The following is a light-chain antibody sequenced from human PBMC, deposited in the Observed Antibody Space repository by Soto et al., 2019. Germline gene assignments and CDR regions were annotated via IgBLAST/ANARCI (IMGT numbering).Light chain of an antibody. J-gene: IGKJ1*01. V-gene: IGKV1-5*01. CDR2: DAS. CDR1: QSINNW. Sequence: IQMTQSPSTLSASVGDRLTITCRASQSINNWMAWYQQKPGKAPKLLIYDASSLEGGAPSRFSGSGSGTALTLTIRRLQPDDLATYYCKQYNSYSRPFGQGTKVEIK. CDR3: KQYNSYSRP.